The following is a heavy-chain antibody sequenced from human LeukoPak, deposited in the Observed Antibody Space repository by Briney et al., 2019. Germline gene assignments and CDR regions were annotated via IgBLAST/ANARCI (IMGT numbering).Heavy chain of an antibody. V-gene: IGHV1-2*06. J-gene: IGHJ5*02. CDR2: INPNSGGT. CDR1: GYTFTGYY. CDR3: ARDWVIQSNWFDP. D-gene: IGHD5-18*01. Sequence: ASVKVSCKASGYTFTGYYMHWVRQAPGQGLEWMGRINPNSGGTNYAQKFQGRVTMTRDTSISTAYMELSRLRSDDTAVYYCARDWVIQSNWFDPWGQGTLVTVSS.